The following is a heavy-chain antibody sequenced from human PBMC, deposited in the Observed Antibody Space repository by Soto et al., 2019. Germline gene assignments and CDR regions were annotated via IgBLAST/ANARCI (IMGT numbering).Heavy chain of an antibody. V-gene: IGHV6-1*01. CDR2: TYYRSKWYN. D-gene: IGHD3-10*01. Sequence: SPTLSLTCAISGDSVSSNSAAWNWIRQSPSRGLEWLGRTYYRSKWYNDYAVSVKSRITINPDTSKNQFSLQLNSVTPEDTAVYYCARGGLSGYYYYYYYMDVWGKGTTVTVSS. J-gene: IGHJ6*03. CDR3: ARGGLSGYYYYYYYMDV. CDR1: GDSVSSNSAA.